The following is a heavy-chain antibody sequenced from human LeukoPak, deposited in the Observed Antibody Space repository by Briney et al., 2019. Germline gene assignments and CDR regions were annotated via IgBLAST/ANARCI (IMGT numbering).Heavy chain of an antibody. V-gene: IGHV4-39*01. J-gene: IGHJ5*02. Sequence: SETLSLTCTVSGVSIGSSSYYWGWIRQPPGKGLEWIGSIYYSGSTYYNPSLKSRVTISVDTSKNQFSLKLSSVTAADTAVYYCARQGYSYDYNWFDPWGQGTLVTVSS. CDR3: ARQGYSYDYNWFDP. CDR2: IYYSGST. D-gene: IGHD5-18*01. CDR1: GVSIGSSSYY.